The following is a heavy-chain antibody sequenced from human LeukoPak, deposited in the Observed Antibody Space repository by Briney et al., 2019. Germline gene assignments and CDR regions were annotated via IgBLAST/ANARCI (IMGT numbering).Heavy chain of an antibody. D-gene: IGHD2-15*01. CDR2: SSGYNGNT. J-gene: IGHJ4*02. Sequence: ASVKVSCKASGYTLTSYGISWVRQAPGQGLEWMGWSSGYNGNTNYAQKLQGRVTMTTDTSTSTAYMELRSLRSDDTAVYYCARGNYCSGGSCYDGAFDYWGQGTLVTVSS. CDR3: ARGNYCSGGSCYDGAFDY. V-gene: IGHV1-18*01. CDR1: GYTLTSYG.